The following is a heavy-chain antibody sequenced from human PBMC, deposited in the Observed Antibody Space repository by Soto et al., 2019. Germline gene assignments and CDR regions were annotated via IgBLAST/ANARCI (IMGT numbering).Heavy chain of an antibody. CDR1: GGSISSGGYY. CDR2: IYYSGST. Sequence: SETLSLTCPVSGGSISSGGYYWSWIRQHPGKGLEWIGYIYYSGSTYYNPSLKSRVTISADTSKNQFSLKLSSVTAADTAVYYCARDRRYFDWLPGLWGQGTLVTVSS. J-gene: IGHJ4*02. D-gene: IGHD3-9*01. CDR3: ARDRRYFDWLPGL. V-gene: IGHV4-31*03.